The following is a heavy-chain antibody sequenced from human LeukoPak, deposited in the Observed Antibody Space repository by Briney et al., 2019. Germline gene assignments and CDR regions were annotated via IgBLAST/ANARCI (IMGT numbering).Heavy chain of an antibody. V-gene: IGHV7-4-1*02. Sequence: GASVKVSCKASGYTFTSYAMNWVRQAPGQGLEWMGWINTNTGNPTYAQGFTGRFVFSLDTSVSTAYLQISSLKAEDTAVYYRARLRPLIMVRGVIIEHGERNWFDPWGQGTLVTVSS. CDR3: ARLRPLIMVRGVIIEHGERNWFDP. CDR1: GYTFTSYA. CDR2: INTNTGNP. D-gene: IGHD3-10*01. J-gene: IGHJ5*02.